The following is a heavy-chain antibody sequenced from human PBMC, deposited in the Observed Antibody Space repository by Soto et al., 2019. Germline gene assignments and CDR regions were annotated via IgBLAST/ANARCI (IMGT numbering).Heavy chain of an antibody. Sequence: QVQLVQSGAEVKKPGSSVKVSCKASGGTFSSYTISWVRQAPGQGLEWMGRLIPILGIANYAQKFQGRVTITADKSTSTADMELSSLRSEDTAVYYCARGKDIVVVPAADDAFDIWGQGTMVTVSS. CDR1: GGTFSSYT. D-gene: IGHD2-2*01. J-gene: IGHJ3*02. CDR3: ARGKDIVVVPAADDAFDI. CDR2: LIPILGIA. V-gene: IGHV1-69*02.